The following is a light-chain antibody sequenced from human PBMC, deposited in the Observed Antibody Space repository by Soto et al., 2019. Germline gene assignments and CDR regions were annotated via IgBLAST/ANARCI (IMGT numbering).Light chain of an antibody. V-gene: IGKV3-11*01. CDR2: DAS. J-gene: IGKJ1*01. Sequence: EIVLTQSPATLSLSPGEGATVSCRASQSVSSYLAWYQQKPGQTPRLLIYDASNRATDIPARFSGSGSGTDFTLTISSLEPEDFAVYYCQQRSNWPVTFGQGTRVEFK. CDR3: QQRSNWPVT. CDR1: QSVSSY.